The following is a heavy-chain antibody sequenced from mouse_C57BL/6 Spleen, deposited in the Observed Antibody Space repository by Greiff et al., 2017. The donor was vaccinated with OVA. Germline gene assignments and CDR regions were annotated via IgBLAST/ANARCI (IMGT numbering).Heavy chain of an antibody. CDR3: ARQRYYGSSYYAMDD. CDR1: GFTFSSYG. CDR2: ISSGGSYT. V-gene: IGHV5-6*01. D-gene: IGHD1-1*01. J-gene: IGHJ4*01. Sequence: EVKLMESGGDLVKPGGSLKLSCAASGFTFSSYGMSWVRQTPDKRLEWVATISSGGSYTYYPDSVKGRFTISRDNAKNTLYLQMSSLKSEDTAMYYCARQRYYGSSYYAMDDWGQGTSVTVSS.